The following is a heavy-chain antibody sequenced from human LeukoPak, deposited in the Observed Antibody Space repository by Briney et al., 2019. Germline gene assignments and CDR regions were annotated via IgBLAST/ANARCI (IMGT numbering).Heavy chain of an antibody. CDR3: ARVSSAYSYGHWYFDL. CDR1: GGSISSYY. Sequence: PSETLSLTCTVSGGSISSYYWSWIRQPAGKGLEWIGRIYTSGSTNYNPSLKSRVTMSVDTSKSQFSLKLSSVTAADTAVYYCARVSSAYSYGHWYFDLWGRGTLVTVSS. D-gene: IGHD5-18*01. J-gene: IGHJ2*01. V-gene: IGHV4-4*07. CDR2: IYTSGST.